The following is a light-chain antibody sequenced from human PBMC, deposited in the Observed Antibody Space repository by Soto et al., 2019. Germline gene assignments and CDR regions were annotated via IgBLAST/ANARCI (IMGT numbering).Light chain of an antibody. Sequence: EIVLPQSPGPLSLSPGGRATLSCRASRGVSGNYLAWYQQKLDQAPRLLMYGATSRATGIPDRFSGSVSGTDFALTISRLEPEDFAVYYCQQYGRSATFTFGPGTKVDIK. CDR2: GAT. CDR1: RGVSGNY. V-gene: IGKV3-20*01. CDR3: QQYGRSATFT. J-gene: IGKJ3*01.